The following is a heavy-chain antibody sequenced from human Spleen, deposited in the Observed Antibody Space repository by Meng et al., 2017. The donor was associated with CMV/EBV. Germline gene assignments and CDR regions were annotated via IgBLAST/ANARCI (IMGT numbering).Heavy chain of an antibody. J-gene: IGHJ6*02. V-gene: IGHV1-18*04. D-gene: IGHD2-2*01. Sequence: ASVKVSCKASGYTFTSYGISWVRQAPGQGLEWMGWISVYNGNTNYAQKLQGRVTMTTDTSTSTAYMELRSLRSDDTAVYYCACDFGYCSSTSCYPPHGMDVWGQGTTVTVSS. CDR3: ACDFGYCSSTSCYPPHGMDV. CDR1: GYTFTSYG. CDR2: ISVYNGNT.